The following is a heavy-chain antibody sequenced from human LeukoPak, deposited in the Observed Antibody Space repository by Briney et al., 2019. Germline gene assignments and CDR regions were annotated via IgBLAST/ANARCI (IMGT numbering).Heavy chain of an antibody. V-gene: IGHV3-9*01. CDR1: GFTFDDYA. Sequence: SLRLSCAASGFTFDDYAMHWVRQPPGKGLEWVSGISWNSGSIGYADSVKGRFTISRDNAKNSLYLQMNSLRAEDTALYYCAKDKGYSSGPFDYWGQGTLVTVSS. D-gene: IGHD6-19*01. CDR2: ISWNSGSI. CDR3: AKDKGYSSGPFDY. J-gene: IGHJ4*02.